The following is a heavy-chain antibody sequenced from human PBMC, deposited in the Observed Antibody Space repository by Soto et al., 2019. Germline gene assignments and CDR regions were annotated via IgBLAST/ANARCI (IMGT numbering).Heavy chain of an antibody. J-gene: IGHJ4*02. D-gene: IGHD5-18*01. CDR2: ISGSGGST. V-gene: IGHV3-23*01. CDR3: AKDRTWIQLWDLLDY. CDR1: GFTFSSYA. Sequence: EVQLLESGGGLVQPGGSLRLSCAASGFTFSSYAMSWVRQAPGKGLEWVSAISGSGGSTYYAYSVKGRFTISRDNSKNTLYLQMNSLRAEDTAVYYCAKDRTWIQLWDLLDYWGQGTLVTVSS.